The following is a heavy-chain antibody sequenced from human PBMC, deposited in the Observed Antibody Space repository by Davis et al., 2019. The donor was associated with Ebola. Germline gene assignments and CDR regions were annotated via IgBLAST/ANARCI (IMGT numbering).Heavy chain of an antibody. V-gene: IGHV4-59*08. CDR1: GGSISSYY. J-gene: IGHJ4*02. Sequence: GSLRLSCTVSGGSISSYYWSWIRQPPGKGLEWIGYIYYSGSTNYNPSLKSRVTISVDTSKNQFSLKLRSVTAADTAVYYCARQRRDGYSDFDYWGLGTLVTVSS. CDR3: ARQRRDGYSDFDY. CDR2: IYYSGST. D-gene: IGHD5-24*01.